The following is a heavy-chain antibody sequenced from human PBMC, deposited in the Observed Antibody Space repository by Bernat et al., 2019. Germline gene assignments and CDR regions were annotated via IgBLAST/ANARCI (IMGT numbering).Heavy chain of an antibody. V-gene: IGHV5-51*01. J-gene: IGHJ5*02. CDR1: GSSFTSYW. D-gene: IGHD6-19*01. CDR2: IYPGDSDT. CDR3: AIGGLYSSGWYGWFDP. Sequence: EVQLVQSGAEVKKPGESLKISCKGSGSSFTSYWIGWVRQMPGKGLEWMGIIYPGDSDTRYSPSFQGQVNISADKSISTAYLQWSSRKASDTAMYYCAIGGLYSSGWYGWFDPWGQGTLVTVSS.